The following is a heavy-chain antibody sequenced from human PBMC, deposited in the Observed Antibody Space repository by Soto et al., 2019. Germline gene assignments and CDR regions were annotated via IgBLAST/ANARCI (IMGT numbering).Heavy chain of an antibody. D-gene: IGHD1-26*01. CDR1: GFTFSSYA. J-gene: IGHJ4*02. CDR2: ISYDGSNK. V-gene: IGHV3-30*14. Sequence: QVQLVESGGGVVQPGRSLRLSCAASGFTFSSYAMHWVRQAPGKGLEWVAVISYDGSNKYYADSVKGRFTISRDNSKNTMYIQMNSLRAEDTAVYYCARDLIVGATRAALGYWGQGTLVTVSS. CDR3: ARDLIVGATRAALGY.